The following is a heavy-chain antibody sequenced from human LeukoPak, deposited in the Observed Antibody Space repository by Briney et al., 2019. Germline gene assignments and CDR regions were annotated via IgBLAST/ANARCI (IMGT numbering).Heavy chain of an antibody. J-gene: IGHJ6*02. CDR1: GGTFSSYA. CDR2: IIPIFGTA. V-gene: IGHV1-69*13. CDR3: ARVRVVPAAIGGMDV. D-gene: IGHD2-2*02. Sequence: GASVKVSCKASGGTFSSYAISWVRQAPGQGLGWMGGIIPIFGTANYAQKFQGRVTITADESTSTAYMELSSLRSEDTAVYYCARVRVVPAAIGGMDVWGQGTTVTVSS.